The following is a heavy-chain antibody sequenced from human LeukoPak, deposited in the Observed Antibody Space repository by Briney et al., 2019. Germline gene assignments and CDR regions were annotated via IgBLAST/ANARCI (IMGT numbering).Heavy chain of an antibody. V-gene: IGHV4-39*01. D-gene: IGHD4/OR15-4a*01. CDR1: GGAISGSSYY. CDR2: IYYSGST. J-gene: IGHJ6*02. CDR3: GRHQTMYYGMDV. Sequence: PSETLSLTCTVSGGAISGSSYYWGWIRQPPGKGLEWIGSIYYSGSTYYNPSLKSRVTISVDTSKNQFSLKLGSVTAADTAVYYCGRHQTMYYGMDVWGQGTTVSVSS.